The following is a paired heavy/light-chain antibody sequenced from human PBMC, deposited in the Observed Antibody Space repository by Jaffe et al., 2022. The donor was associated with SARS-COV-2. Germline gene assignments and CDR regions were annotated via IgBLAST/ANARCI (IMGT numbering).Heavy chain of an antibody. J-gene: IGHJ4*02. CDR2: INEDGGVK. V-gene: IGHV3-7*03. CDR1: GFTFNDYW. CDR3: AKWNRAAALDY. D-gene: IGHD1-1*01. Sequence: EVQLVESGGGLVQPGGSLRLSCEAHGFTFNDYWMGWVRQALGKGLEWVANINEDGGVKTYLDSVKGRFTISRDNAKNSVYLQMNSLGADDTAVYFCAKWNRAAALDYWGQGTLVTVSS.
Light chain of an antibody. CDR2: AVT. J-gene: IGLJ1*01. Sequence: QSALTQPRSVSGSPGQSVTISCTGTSRDVGAYNFVSWFQQLPGKAPKLILYAVTQRPSGVPDRFSGSKSGNTASLTISGLQADDEADYYCCSNAGRHTYVFGTGTQVTVL. CDR3: CSNAGRHTYV. CDR1: SRDVGAYNF. V-gene: IGLV2-11*01.